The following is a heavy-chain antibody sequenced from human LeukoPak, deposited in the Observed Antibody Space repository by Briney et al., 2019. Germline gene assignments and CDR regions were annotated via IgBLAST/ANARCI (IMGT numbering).Heavy chain of an antibody. Sequence: GGTLRLSCAASGFTFSSYGMSWVRQAPGKGLEWVAVISYDGSSKYYADSVKGRFTISRDNSKNTLYLQMNSLRAEDTAVYYCARARSSYGYGDAFDIWGQGTMVTVAS. CDR2: ISYDGSSK. D-gene: IGHD5-18*01. CDR3: ARARSSYGYGDAFDI. V-gene: IGHV3-30*03. J-gene: IGHJ3*02. CDR1: GFTFSSYG.